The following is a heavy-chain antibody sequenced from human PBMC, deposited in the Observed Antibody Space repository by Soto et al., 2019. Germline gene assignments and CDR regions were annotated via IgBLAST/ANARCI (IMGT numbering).Heavy chain of an antibody. CDR2: IYYSGST. CDR1: GGSISSYY. D-gene: IGHD3-3*01. V-gene: IGHV4-59*01. Sequence: PSETLSLTCTVSGGSISSYYWSWIRQPPGKGLEWIGYIYYSGSTNYNPSLKSRVTISVDTSKNQFSLKLSSVTAADTAVYYCARGQSDFWSGYYTSNWFDPWGQGTLVTSPQ. CDR3: ARGQSDFWSGYYTSNWFDP. J-gene: IGHJ5*02.